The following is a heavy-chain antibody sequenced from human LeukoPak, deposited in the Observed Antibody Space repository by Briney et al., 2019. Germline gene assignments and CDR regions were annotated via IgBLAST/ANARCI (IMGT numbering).Heavy chain of an antibody. J-gene: IGHJ2*01. CDR2: IIPIFGTA. D-gene: IGHD2-2*01. V-gene: IGHV1-69*13. CDR3: ARDCSSTSCFDL. Sequence: ASVKVSCKASGGTFISYAISWVRQAPGQGLEWMGGIIPIFGTANYAQKFQGRVTITADESTSTAYMELSSLRSEDTAVYYCARDCSSTSCFDLWGRGTLVTVSS. CDR1: GGTFISYA.